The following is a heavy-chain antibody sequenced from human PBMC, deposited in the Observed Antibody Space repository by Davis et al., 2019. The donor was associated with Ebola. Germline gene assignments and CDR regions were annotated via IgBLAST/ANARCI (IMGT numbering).Heavy chain of an antibody. CDR2: ISPYNGNT. Sequence: ASVKVSCKASGYTFKNYAISWVRQAPGQGLEWMGWISPYNGNTNYAQILQGRVTMTPDTSTGTAYMELRSLRSEDTAIYYCTTPGGQDSGYDVFDIWGQGTMVTVSS. CDR3: TTPGGQDSGYDVFDI. J-gene: IGHJ3*02. V-gene: IGHV1-18*01. D-gene: IGHD5-12*01. CDR1: GYTFKNYA.